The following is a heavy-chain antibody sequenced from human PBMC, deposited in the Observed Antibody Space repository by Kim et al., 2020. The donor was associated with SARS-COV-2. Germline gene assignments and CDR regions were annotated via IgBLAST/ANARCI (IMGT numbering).Heavy chain of an antibody. Sequence: GGSLRLSCAASGFTFSNYGINWVRQAPGKGLEWVSVISGSGTTTYYADSVKGRFTISRDNSKNTLYLQMNSLSVEDTAVYYCAKVAAPGKRYFDYWGQGTLVTVSS. V-gene: IGHV3-23*01. J-gene: IGHJ4*02. CDR3: AKVAAPGKRYFDY. CDR1: GFTFSNYG. D-gene: IGHD6-13*01. CDR2: ISGSGTTT.